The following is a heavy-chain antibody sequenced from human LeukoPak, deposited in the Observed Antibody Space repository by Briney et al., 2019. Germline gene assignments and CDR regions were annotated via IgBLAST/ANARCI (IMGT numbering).Heavy chain of an antibody. CDR1: GGSISSYY. Sequence: PSETLSLTCTVSGGSISSYYWSWIRQPPGKGPEWIGYIYYSGSANYNPSLKSRVTISVDTSKNQFSLKLSSVTAADTAVYYCARISAAPDAFDIWGQGTMVTVSS. J-gene: IGHJ3*02. CDR3: ARISAAPDAFDI. D-gene: IGHD6-25*01. CDR2: IYYSGSA. V-gene: IGHV4-59*08.